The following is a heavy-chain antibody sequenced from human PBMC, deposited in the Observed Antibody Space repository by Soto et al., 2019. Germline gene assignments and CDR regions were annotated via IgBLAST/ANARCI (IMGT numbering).Heavy chain of an antibody. CDR2: ISSSSSTI. V-gene: IGHV3-48*01. J-gene: IGHJ5*02. Sequence: EVQLVESGGGLVQPGGSLRLSCAAAGFTFSSYSMNWVRQAPGKGLEWVSYISSSSSTIYYADSVKGRFTISRDNAKNSLYLQMNRLRAEDTAVYYRERHLERIAQIGWFDPWGQGTLVTVSS. CDR1: GFTFSSYS. D-gene: IGHD6-13*01. CDR3: ERHLERIAQIGWFDP.